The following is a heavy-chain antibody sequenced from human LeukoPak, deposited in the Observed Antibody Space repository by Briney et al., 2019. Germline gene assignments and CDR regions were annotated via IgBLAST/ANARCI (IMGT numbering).Heavy chain of an antibody. V-gene: IGHV3-33*01. CDR1: GFTFSSYG. J-gene: IGHJ4*02. Sequence: PGGSLRLSCAASGFTFSSYGMRWVRQAPGKGLEWVAVIWYDGSNKYYADSVKGRFTISRDNSKNTLYLQMNSLRAEDTAVYYCARGPLWFGELFPNDYWGQGTLVTVSS. CDR3: ARGPLWFGELFPNDY. CDR2: IWYDGSNK. D-gene: IGHD3-10*01.